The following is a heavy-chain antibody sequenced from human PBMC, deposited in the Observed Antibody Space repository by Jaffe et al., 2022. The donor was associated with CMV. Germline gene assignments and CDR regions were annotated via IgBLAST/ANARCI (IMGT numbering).Heavy chain of an antibody. Sequence: QLQLQESGPGLVKPSETLSLTCTVSGGSISSSSYYWGWIRQPPGKGLEWIGSIYYSGSTYYNPSLKSRVTISVDTSKNQFSLKLSSVTAADTAVYYCASLIPHPSPKIYDYRGGWFDPWGQGTLVTVSS. CDR3: ASLIPHPSPKIYDYRGGWFDP. J-gene: IGHJ5*02. CDR1: GGSISSSSYY. D-gene: IGHD5-12*01. V-gene: IGHV4-39*01. CDR2: IYYSGST.